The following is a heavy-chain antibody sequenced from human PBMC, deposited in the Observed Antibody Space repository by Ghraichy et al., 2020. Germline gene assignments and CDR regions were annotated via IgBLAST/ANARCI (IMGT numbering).Heavy chain of an antibody. D-gene: IGHD6-13*01. CDR2: IYTSGST. CDR3: ARDGGSPQQYDAFDI. J-gene: IGHJ3*02. Sequence: GSLRLSCTVSGGSISRYYWSWIRQPAGKGLEWIGRIYTSGSTNYNPSLKSRVTMSVDTSKNQFSLKLSSVTATDTAVYYCARDGGSPQQYDAFDIWGQGIMVTVSS. CDR1: GGSISRYY. V-gene: IGHV4-4*07.